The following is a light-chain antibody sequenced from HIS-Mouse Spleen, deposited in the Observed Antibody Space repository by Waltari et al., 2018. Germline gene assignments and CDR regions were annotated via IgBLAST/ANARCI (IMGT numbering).Light chain of an antibody. CDR3: CSYAGSSTVVVV. CDR2: EGS. V-gene: IGLV2-23*03. Sequence: QSALTQPASVSGSPGQSITISCTGTSSDVGSYNLVPWYQKHPGKAPKLMIYEGSKRPSGVSNRISGSKSGNTASLTISGLQAEDEADYYCCSYAGSSTVVVVFGGGTKLTVL. J-gene: IGLJ2*01. CDR1: SSDVGSYNL.